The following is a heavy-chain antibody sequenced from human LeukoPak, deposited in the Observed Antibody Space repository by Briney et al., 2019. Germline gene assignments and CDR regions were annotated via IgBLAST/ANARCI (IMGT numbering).Heavy chain of an antibody. CDR2: IYYSGST. V-gene: IGHV4-39*01. J-gene: IGHJ4*02. CDR1: GGSISSSSYY. Sequence: SETLSLTCTVSGGSISSSSYYWGWIRQPPGKGLEWIGSIYYSGSTYYNPSLKSRVTISVDTSKNQFSLRLSSVTAADTAVYYCASSGYYYHFDYWGQGTLVTVSS. D-gene: IGHD3-22*01. CDR3: ASSGYYYHFDY.